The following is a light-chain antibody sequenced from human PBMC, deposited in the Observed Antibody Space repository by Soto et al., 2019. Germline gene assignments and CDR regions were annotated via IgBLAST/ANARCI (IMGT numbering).Light chain of an antibody. CDR2: KAS. CDR3: QQYDSYLLT. J-gene: IGKJ4*01. V-gene: IGKV1-5*03. CDR1: QTISNW. Sequence: DIQMTQSPSTLSASVGDRVTITCRASQTISNWLAWYQQKPGKAPKLLIYKASNLESGVPSRFSGGGFGTEFTLTISSLQPDDFATYYCQQYDSYLLTFGGGTKVEIK.